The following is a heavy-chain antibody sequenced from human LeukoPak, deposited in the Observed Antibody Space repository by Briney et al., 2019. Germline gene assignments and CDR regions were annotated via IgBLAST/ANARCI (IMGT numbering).Heavy chain of an antibody. D-gene: IGHD6-19*01. J-gene: IGHJ6*02. Sequence: PSETLSLTCTVSGDSISRSTYYWAWIRQPPGKGLEWIGSIYYSGSTYYNPSLKSRVTISVDTSKNQFSLKLSSVTAADTAVYYCATAVADPYGMDVWGQGTTVTVSS. CDR2: IYYSGST. CDR3: ATAVADPYGMDV. V-gene: IGHV4-39*01. CDR1: GDSISRSTYY.